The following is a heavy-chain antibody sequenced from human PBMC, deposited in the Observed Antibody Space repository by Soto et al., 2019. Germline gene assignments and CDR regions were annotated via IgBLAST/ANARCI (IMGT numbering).Heavy chain of an antibody. CDR2: IKPDESEK. V-gene: IGHV3-7*01. CDR3: VRGGSNYAS. D-gene: IGHD4-4*01. J-gene: IGHJ5*02. Sequence: EVQLVESGGGLVQPGGSLRLSCTASGFTFSDYGMTWVRQAPGKGLEWVARIKPDESEKKYADSVKGRFSISRDNAKNSMYLQMDSLRGEDTAVYYCVRGGSNYASWGQGTLVTVSS. CDR1: GFTFSDYG.